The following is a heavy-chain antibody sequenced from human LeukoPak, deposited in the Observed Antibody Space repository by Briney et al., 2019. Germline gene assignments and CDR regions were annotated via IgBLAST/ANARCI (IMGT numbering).Heavy chain of an antibody. Sequence: GGSLRLSCAASGFTFSSYSMNWVRQAPGKGLEWVSSISSSSSYIYYADSVKGRFTISRDNAKNSLYLQMNSLRAEDTAVYYCASLLSTSYYYYYYMDVWGKGTTVTVSS. CDR3: ASLLSTSYYYYYYMDV. CDR1: GFTFSSYS. J-gene: IGHJ6*03. V-gene: IGHV3-21*01. CDR2: ISSSSSYI. D-gene: IGHD2-2*01.